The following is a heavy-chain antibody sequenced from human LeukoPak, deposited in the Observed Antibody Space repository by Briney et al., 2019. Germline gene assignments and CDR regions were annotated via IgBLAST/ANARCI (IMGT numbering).Heavy chain of an antibody. J-gene: IGHJ5*02. CDR2: IKQDGSEK. CDR3: ARVYHYYDSSGYWNWFDP. Sequence: GGSLRLSCAASGFTFSSYWMSWVRQAPGKGLEWVANIKQDGSEKYYVHSVKGRFTISRDNAKNSLYLQMNSLRAEDTAVYYCARVYHYYDSSGYWNWFDPWGQGTLVTVSS. V-gene: IGHV3-7*01. D-gene: IGHD3-22*01. CDR1: GFTFSSYW.